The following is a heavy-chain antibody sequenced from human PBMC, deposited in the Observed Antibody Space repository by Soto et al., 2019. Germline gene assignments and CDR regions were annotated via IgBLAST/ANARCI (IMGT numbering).Heavy chain of an antibody. CDR3: AKNKEGFSYFDY. Sequence: GGSLTLSRAGSGFTLTRSAASWVRQAPGKGLGGVXGIXXGXVXXXYXXPVKGRFTISRDISRKRLNLQLNSLGAEETATYYWAKNKEGFSYFDYWGQGTLVTVSS. J-gene: IGHJ4*02. V-gene: IGHV3-23*01. CDR1: GFTLTRSA. CDR2: IXXGXVXX.